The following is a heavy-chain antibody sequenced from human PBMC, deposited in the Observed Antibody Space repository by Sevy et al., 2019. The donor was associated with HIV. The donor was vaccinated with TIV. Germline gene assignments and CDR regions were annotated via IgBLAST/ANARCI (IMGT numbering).Heavy chain of an antibody. D-gene: IGHD3-22*01. V-gene: IGHV3-7*01. Sequence: GGYLRLSCAASGFSFSTYWMHWVRQAPGKGLEWVANIKQDESEKYYVASVKGRFTISRDNAKNSVYLEMNSLRPEDTAIYYCAKGNSGSFDYWGQGTLVIVSS. CDR1: GFSFSTYW. J-gene: IGHJ4*02. CDR2: IKQDESEK. CDR3: AKGNSGSFDY.